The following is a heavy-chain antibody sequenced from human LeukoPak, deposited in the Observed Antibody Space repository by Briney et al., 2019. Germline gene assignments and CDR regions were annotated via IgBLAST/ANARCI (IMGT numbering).Heavy chain of an antibody. V-gene: IGHV3-23*01. CDR3: ARVGWELRRGYYYYYMDV. CDR1: GFTFSSYA. CDR2: ISGSGGST. J-gene: IGHJ6*03. D-gene: IGHD1-26*01. Sequence: GGSLRLSCAASGFTFSSYAMSWVRQAPGKGLEWVSAISGSGGSTYYADSVKGRFTISRDNSKNTLYLQMSSLRAEDTAVYYCARVGWELRRGYYYYYMDVWGKGTTVTISS.